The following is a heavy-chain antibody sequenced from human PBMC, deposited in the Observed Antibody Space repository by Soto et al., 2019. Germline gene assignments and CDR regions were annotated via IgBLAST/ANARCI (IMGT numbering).Heavy chain of an antibody. CDR2: IIPIFGTA. V-gene: IGHV1-69*01. D-gene: IGHD2-15*01. CDR1: GGSFSSYA. CDR3: ASDRARSYPFDY. Sequence: QVQLVQSGAEVKKPGSSVKVSCKASGGSFSSYAISWVRQAPGQGLEWMGGIIPIFGTANYAQKFQGRVTITADESTSTAYMELSSLISEDTAVYYCASDRARSYPFDYWGQGTLVTVSS. J-gene: IGHJ4*02.